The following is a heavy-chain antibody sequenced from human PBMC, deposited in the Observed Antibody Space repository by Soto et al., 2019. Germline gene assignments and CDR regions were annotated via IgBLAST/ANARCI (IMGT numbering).Heavy chain of an antibody. J-gene: IGHJ5*02. V-gene: IGHV1-18*01. D-gene: IGHD3-10*01. Sequence: AAVRVSCKASGYTFTSYGISWVRQAPGQGREWVGWISAYNGNTNYAQKLQGRVTMTTDTSTRTAYMELRSLRSDDTAVYYRARDGGSGSEDFHPWGQGTLVTVSS. CDR3: ARDGGSGSEDFHP. CDR2: ISAYNGNT. CDR1: GYTFTSYG.